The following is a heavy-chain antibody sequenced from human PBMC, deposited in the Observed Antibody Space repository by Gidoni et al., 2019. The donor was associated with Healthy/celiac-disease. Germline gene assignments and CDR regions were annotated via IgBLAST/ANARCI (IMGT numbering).Heavy chain of an antibody. CDR3: AKDYYDSSGYLPDAFDI. J-gene: IGHJ3*02. CDR2: ISGSGGST. V-gene: IGHV3-23*01. Sequence: EVQLLEAGGGLVQPGGSLRLSCAASGFTFSSYSIGWVRQAPGKGLEWVSAISGSGGSTYYADSVKGRFTISRDNSKNTLYLQMNSLRAEDTAVYYCAKDYYDSSGYLPDAFDIWGQGTMVTVSS. CDR1: GFTFSSYS. D-gene: IGHD3-22*01.